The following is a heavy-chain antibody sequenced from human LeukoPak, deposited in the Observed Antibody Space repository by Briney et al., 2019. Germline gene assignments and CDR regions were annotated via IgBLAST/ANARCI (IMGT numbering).Heavy chain of an antibody. V-gene: IGHV3-30-3*01. CDR3: AKDKEKTWLSPANYFDY. J-gene: IGHJ4*02. CDR2: ISYDGSDK. CDR1: GITFSSYD. Sequence: PGGSLRLSCAASGITFSSYDMHWVRQAPGKGLEWVAVISYDGSDKYYADSVKGRFTISRDNSKNTLYLQMNSLRAEDTAVYYCAKDKEKTWLSPANYFDYWGQGTLVTVSS. D-gene: IGHD3-22*01.